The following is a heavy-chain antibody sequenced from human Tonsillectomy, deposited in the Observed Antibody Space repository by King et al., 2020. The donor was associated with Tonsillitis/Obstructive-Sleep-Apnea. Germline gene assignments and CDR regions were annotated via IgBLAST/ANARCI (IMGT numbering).Heavy chain of an antibody. J-gene: IGHJ4*02. CDR3: AHGKTSKYFDY. CDR1: GFSLSTSGVG. CDR2: IYWDDDK. V-gene: IGHV2-5*02. D-gene: IGHD4-23*01. Sequence: TLQESGPTLVKPPQTLTLTCTFSGFSLSTSGVGVGWIRQPPGEALEWLALIYWDDDKRYSPSLKSRLTITKDTSKHQVVLTMTNMDPVDTATYYCAHGKTSKYFDYWGQGTLVTVSS.